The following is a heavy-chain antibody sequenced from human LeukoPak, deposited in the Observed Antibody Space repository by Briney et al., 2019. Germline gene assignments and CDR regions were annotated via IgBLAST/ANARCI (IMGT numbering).Heavy chain of an antibody. CDR1: GFTFSNYW. CDR2: IKQGGSDK. CDR3: TRENWYIDY. Sequence: PGGSLRLSCVVSGFTFSNYWMSWVRQAPGKGLEWVANIKQGGSDKYYVDSVKGRFTISRDNAKNSLYLQMNSLRAEDAAVYYCTRENWYIDYWGQGNLVTVSS. J-gene: IGHJ4*02. V-gene: IGHV3-7*01.